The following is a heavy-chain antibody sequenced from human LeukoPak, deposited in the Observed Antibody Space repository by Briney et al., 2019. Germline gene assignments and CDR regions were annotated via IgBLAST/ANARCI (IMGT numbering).Heavy chain of an antibody. J-gene: IGHJ4*02. Sequence: ASVTVSFKSSGYTFTFYYMHWVRQAPGQGLEWMGWINPNSGGTNYAQKFQGRVTMTRDTSISTASMELSMLRSNDTAVYYCARSKAYYYDSGGYYHAHDSWGQGTLVTVSS. CDR3: ARSKAYYYDSGGYYHAHDS. CDR1: GYTFTFYY. CDR2: INPNSGGT. V-gene: IGHV1-2*02. D-gene: IGHD3-22*01.